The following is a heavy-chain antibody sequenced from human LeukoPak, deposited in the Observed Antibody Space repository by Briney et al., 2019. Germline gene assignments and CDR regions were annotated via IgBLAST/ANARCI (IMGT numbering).Heavy chain of an antibody. V-gene: IGHV4-34*01. J-gene: IGHJ4*02. CDR3: ARGGPRYCSGGSCYFGY. CDR2: INHSGST. Sequence: SETLSLTCAVYGGSFSGYYWSWIRQPPGKGLEWIGEINHSGSTNYNPSLKSRVTISVDTSKNQFSPKLSSVTAADTAVYYCARGGPRYCSGGSCYFGYWGQGTLVTVSS. CDR1: GGSFSGYY. D-gene: IGHD2-15*01.